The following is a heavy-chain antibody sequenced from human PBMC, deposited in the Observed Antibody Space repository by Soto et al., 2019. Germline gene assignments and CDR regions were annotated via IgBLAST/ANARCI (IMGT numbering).Heavy chain of an antibody. V-gene: IGHV1-8*01. Sequence: QVQLVQSGAEVKKPGASVKVSCKASGYTFTSYDINWVRQATGQGLEWMGWMNPNSGNTGYAQKFQGRVTMTTNTSQGPAYMHLVSLRSEDRAVYYCARGSISTSCSDYWGPGTLVTLSS. CDR2: MNPNSGNT. CDR1: GYTFTSYD. CDR3: ARGSISTSCSDY. J-gene: IGHJ4*02. D-gene: IGHD2-2*01.